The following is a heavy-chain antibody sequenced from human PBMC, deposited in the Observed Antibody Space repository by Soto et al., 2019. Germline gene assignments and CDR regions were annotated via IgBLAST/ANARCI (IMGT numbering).Heavy chain of an antibody. CDR1: GGSISSGGYY. V-gene: IGHV4-31*03. CDR2: IYYSGST. Sequence: SGTLCLTYTVSGGSISSGGYYWSWIRQHPGKGLEWIGYIYYSGSTYYNPSLKSRVTISVDTSKNQFSLKLSSVTAADTAVYYCARAGDRIAAAGDYYGMDVWGQGTTVTVSS. D-gene: IGHD6-13*01. CDR3: ARAGDRIAAAGDYYGMDV. J-gene: IGHJ6*02.